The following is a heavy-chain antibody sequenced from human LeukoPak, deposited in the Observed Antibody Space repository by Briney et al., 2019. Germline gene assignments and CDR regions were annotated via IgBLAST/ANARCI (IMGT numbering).Heavy chain of an antibody. D-gene: IGHD4-17*01. CDR3: ATTADYGDYLALDY. CDR1: GGSFRNYY. Sequence: PSETLSLTCTVSGGSFRNYYWSWIRQPPGKGLDWIGYIYDSGSTNYNPSLKSRYKPSLKSRVTISVDMSKNQFSLKLTSVTAADTAVYYCATTADYGDYLALDYWGQGTLLTVSS. J-gene: IGHJ4*02. V-gene: IGHV4-59*01. CDR2: IYDSGST.